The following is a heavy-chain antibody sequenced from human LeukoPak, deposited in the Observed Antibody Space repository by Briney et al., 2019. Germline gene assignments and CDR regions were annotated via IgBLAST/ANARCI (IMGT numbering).Heavy chain of an antibody. CDR1: GGSFSGYY. D-gene: IGHD3-16*01. V-gene: IGHV4-34*01. Sequence: SETLSLTCAVYGGSFSGYYWSWIRQPPGKGLEWIGNIYYVGTTYYNPALKSRVTISVDTSKNQFSLRLNSVTAADTAIYYCARDEINMGTFDYWGQGTLVTVSS. J-gene: IGHJ4*02. CDR2: IYYVGTT. CDR3: ARDEINMGTFDY.